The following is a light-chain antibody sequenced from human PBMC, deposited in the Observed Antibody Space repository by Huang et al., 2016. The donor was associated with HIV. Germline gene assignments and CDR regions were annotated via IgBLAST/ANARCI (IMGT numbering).Light chain of an antibody. CDR2: AAS. V-gene: IGKV1-9*01. CDR3: QQLNSFPREYT. CDR1: QGISNY. Sequence: IQLTQSPSSLSASVGDRVTITCRASQGISNYLAWYQQKPGKAPKLLIFAASTLQSGVPSRFSGSGSGTDFTLTISNLQPEDFATYYCQQLNSFPREYTFGQGTKLEIK. J-gene: IGKJ2*01.